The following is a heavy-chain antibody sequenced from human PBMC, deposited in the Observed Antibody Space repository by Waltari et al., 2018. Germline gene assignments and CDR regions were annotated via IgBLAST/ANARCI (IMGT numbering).Heavy chain of an antibody. CDR1: GFNFRNYW. D-gene: IGHD4-17*01. Sequence: EVQLVESGGDLVQPGGSRRLSCAASGFNFRNYWMAWVRQAPGKGLEWVAKIKKDGSEKNYVDSVKGRFTISRDNAKQSLYLQMNSLRAEDTALYYCARDGAGSGDDYDFWGQGTLVTVSS. V-gene: IGHV3-7*03. CDR2: IKKDGSEK. J-gene: IGHJ4*02. CDR3: ARDGAGSGDDYDF.